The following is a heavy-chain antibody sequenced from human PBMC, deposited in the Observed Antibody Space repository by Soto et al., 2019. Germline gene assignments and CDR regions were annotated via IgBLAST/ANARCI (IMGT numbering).Heavy chain of an antibody. CDR1: GFTFSSYA. CDR2: ISGGGGNT. CDR3: AKDRGAGGRFSGIAVAGIPS. Sequence: EVQLLESGGGLVQPGGSLRLSCAASGFTFSSYAMSWVRQTPGKGLEWVSGISGGGGNTYYADSVTGRFTISRDTSRNTLYLQMNSLRAADTAIYYCAKDRGAGGRFSGIAVAGIPSWGQGTLVTVSS. V-gene: IGHV3-23*01. J-gene: IGHJ5*02. D-gene: IGHD6-19*01.